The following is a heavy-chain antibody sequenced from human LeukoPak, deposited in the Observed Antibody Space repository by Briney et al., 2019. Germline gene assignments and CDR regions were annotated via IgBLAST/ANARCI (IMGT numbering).Heavy chain of an antibody. D-gene: IGHD3-10*02. Sequence: ARTLRLSCAASGFTFSSNGMHWVRQAPGQGLERVAVISYDGSNKYYADSVKGRFTISTDNSKNTLYLQMNSLRAEDTAVYYCAKLGITRIGGVWGKGTTVTVSS. V-gene: IGHV3-30*18. CDR2: ISYDGSNK. CDR3: AKLGITRIGGV. CDR1: GFTFSSNG. J-gene: IGHJ6*04.